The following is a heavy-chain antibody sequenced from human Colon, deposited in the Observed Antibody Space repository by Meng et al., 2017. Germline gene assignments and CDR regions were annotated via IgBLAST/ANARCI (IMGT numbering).Heavy chain of an antibody. CDR1: GFTFSSYW. J-gene: IGHJ4*02. Sequence: EAQLVESGGGLVQPGGSLRLSCAAPGFTFSSYWMHWVRQVPGKGLVWVSRINEDGIVTNYADSVKGRFTVSRDNAKNTLYLQMNSLRVEDTAVYYCARINYAEDSWGQGTLVTVSS. V-gene: IGHV3-74*01. D-gene: IGHD4-17*01. CDR3: ARINYAEDS. CDR2: INEDGIVT.